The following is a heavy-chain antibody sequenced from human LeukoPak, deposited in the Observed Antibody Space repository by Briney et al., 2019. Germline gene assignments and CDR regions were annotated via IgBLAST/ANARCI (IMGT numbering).Heavy chain of an antibody. CDR1: GGSISSYY. CDR3: ARVSSGWYWADY. D-gene: IGHD6-19*01. V-gene: IGHV4-59*01. J-gene: IGHJ4*02. Sequence: SETLSLTCTVSGGSISSYYWSWIRQPPGKGLEWIGYIYYCGSTNYNPSLKSRVTISVDTSKNQFSLKLSSVTAADTAVYYCARVSSGWYWADYWGQGTLVTVSS. CDR2: IYYCGST.